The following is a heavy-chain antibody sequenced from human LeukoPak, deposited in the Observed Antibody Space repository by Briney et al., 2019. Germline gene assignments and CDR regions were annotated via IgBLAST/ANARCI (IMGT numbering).Heavy chain of an antibody. V-gene: IGHV3-23*01. CDR3: AQRPSSDWA. CDR1: GFTFSSYA. CDR2: INYSGGST. Sequence: GGSLRLSCAASGFTFSSYAMSWARQAPGKGLEWVSSINYSGGSTFYADSVKGRFTISRDNSDNTLYLQMNSLRAEDTAVYYCAQRPSSDWAWGQGALVIVSS. D-gene: IGHD3-22*01. J-gene: IGHJ5*02.